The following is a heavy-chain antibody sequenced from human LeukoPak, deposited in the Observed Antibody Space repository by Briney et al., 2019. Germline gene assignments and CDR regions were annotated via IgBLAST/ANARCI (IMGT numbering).Heavy chain of an antibody. CDR2: INPSGGST. J-gene: IGHJ6*02. CDR1: GYSLTTYY. V-gene: IGHV1-46*01. D-gene: IGHD1-14*01. Sequence: ASVKVSRKASGYSLTTYYMHWVRQAPGQGLEWIAIINPSGGSTNYAQKFQGRVTMTRDTPTDTVYMEMSSLRIEDTAVYYCASVYLHGMDVWGQGTTVTVSS. CDR3: ASVYLHGMDV.